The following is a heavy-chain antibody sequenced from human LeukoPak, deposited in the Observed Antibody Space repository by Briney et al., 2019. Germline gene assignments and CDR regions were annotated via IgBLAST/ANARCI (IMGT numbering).Heavy chain of an antibody. D-gene: IGHD1-26*01. CDR2: IYYTGST. CDR1: GGSINNSSYY. Sequence: TLSLTCTVSGGSINNSSYYWGWIRQPPGKGLEWIGSIYYTGSTTYNPSPKSRVTISVDTSKNQFSLKLSSVTAADTAVYYCARVSGVGSGRYMDVWGKGTTVTVSS. CDR3: ARVSGVGSGRYMDV. V-gene: IGHV4-39*07. J-gene: IGHJ6*03.